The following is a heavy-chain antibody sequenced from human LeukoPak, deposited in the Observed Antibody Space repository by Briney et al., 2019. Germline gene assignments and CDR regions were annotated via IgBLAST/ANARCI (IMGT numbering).Heavy chain of an antibody. V-gene: IGHV3-30*02. D-gene: IGHD3-10*01. J-gene: IGHJ4*02. CDR2: IPYDGSSK. CDR3: ARDLTIYYGSGSYYMDY. CDR1: GFTFSNFG. Sequence: GGSLRLSCTTSGFTFSNFGMHWVRQAPGQGLEWVTFIPYDGSSKYYADSVKGRFTISRDNAKNSLYLQMNSLRAEDTAVYYCARDLTIYYGSGSYYMDYWGQGTLVTVSS.